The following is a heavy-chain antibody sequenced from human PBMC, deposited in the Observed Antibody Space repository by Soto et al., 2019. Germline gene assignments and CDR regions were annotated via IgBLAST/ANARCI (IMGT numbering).Heavy chain of an antibody. V-gene: IGHV3-7*03. J-gene: IGHJ4*02. Sequence: GGSLRLSCAASGFTFSNSWMTWVRQAPGKGLEWVANMNQDGSEKYYEDSVKGRFTISRDNAKNSLSLQMDSLRAEDTAVYFCARDNRGTFDYWGQGALVTVSS. CDR1: GFTFSNSW. CDR3: ARDNRGTFDY. D-gene: IGHD7-27*01. CDR2: MNQDGSEK.